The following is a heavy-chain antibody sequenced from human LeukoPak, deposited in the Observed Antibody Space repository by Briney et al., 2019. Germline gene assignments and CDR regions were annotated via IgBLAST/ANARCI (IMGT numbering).Heavy chain of an antibody. Sequence: GGSLRLSCAASGFTFSSYAMSWVRQAPGKGLEWVSAISGSGGSTYYADSVKGRFTISRDNSKNTLYLQMNSLRVEDTAVYYCTTDMGSYGDAYDAFDIWGQGTMVTVSS. CDR3: TTDMGSYGDAYDAFDI. J-gene: IGHJ3*02. D-gene: IGHD4-17*01. V-gene: IGHV3-23*01. CDR2: ISGSGGST. CDR1: GFTFSSYA.